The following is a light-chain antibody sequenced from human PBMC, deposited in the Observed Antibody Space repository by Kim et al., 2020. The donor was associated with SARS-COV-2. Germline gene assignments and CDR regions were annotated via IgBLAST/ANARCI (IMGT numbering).Light chain of an antibody. V-gene: IGKV1-9*01. J-gene: IGKJ1*01. Sequence: DIQLTQSPSFLSASVGDRVTITCRASQGISSYSAWYQQEAGKAPKLLIYAASTLQSGVPSRFSGSGSGTEFTLTISSLQPEDFATYYCQHLDAYPPWTFGQGTKVDIK. CDR3: QHLDAYPPWT. CDR2: AAS. CDR1: QGISSY.